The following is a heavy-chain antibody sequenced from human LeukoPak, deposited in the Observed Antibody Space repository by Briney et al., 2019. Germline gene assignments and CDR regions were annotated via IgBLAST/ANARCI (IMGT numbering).Heavy chain of an antibody. CDR3: ARHPPRTYYYTTDAFDI. CDR2: IYYSGST. V-gene: IGHV4-39*01. J-gene: IGHJ3*02. D-gene: IGHD3-10*01. CDR1: GGSICSSTYY. Sequence: SETLSLTCTVSGGSICSSTYYWGWLRQPPGKGLEWIGSIYYSGSTYYNPSLKSRVTISVDTSKNRFSLKLSSVTAADTAMYYCARHPPRTYYYTTDAFDIWGQGTMVTVSS.